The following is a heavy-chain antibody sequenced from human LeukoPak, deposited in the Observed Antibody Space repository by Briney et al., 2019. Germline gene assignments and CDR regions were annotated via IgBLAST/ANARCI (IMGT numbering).Heavy chain of an antibody. D-gene: IGHD2-2*02. CDR2: VKQDGSAK. J-gene: IGHJ6*02. V-gene: IGHV3-7*01. Sequence: GGSLRLSCAASGFTFSNYWMNWVRQAPGKGLEWVANVKQDGSAKYYVDSVKGRFTISRDNAKNSLYLQMNSLRAEDTAVYYCAREIYCSSTSCYIVWGQGTTVTVSS. CDR1: GFTFSNYW. CDR3: AREIYCSSTSCYIV.